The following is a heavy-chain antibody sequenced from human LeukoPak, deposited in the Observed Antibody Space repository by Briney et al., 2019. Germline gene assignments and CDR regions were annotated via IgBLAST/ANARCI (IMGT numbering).Heavy chain of an antibody. J-gene: IGHJ6*02. Sequence: SETLSLTCTVSGGFINSHYWSWIRQPPGKGLEWIGYIYYSGSTNYNPSLKSRVTISVDTSKNQFSLKLSSVTAADTAVYYCARLSCSSTSCYYYYYYYGMDVWGQGTTVTVSS. CDR3: ARLSCSSTSCYYYYYYYGMDV. D-gene: IGHD2-2*01. CDR1: GGFINSHY. CDR2: IYYSGST. V-gene: IGHV4-59*08.